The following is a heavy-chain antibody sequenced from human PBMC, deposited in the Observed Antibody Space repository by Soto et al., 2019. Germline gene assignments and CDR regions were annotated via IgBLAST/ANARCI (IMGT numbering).Heavy chain of an antibody. CDR3: ARDPMMLPDYGMDV. J-gene: IGHJ6*02. D-gene: IGHD3-22*01. CDR1: GFTFSSYG. CDR2: IWYDGSNK. Sequence: PGGSLRLSCAASGFTFSSYGMHWVRQAPGKGLEWVAVIWYDGSNKYYADSVKGRFTISRDNSKNTLNLQMNSLRAEDTAVYYCARDPMMLPDYGMDVWGQGTTVTVSS. V-gene: IGHV3-33*01.